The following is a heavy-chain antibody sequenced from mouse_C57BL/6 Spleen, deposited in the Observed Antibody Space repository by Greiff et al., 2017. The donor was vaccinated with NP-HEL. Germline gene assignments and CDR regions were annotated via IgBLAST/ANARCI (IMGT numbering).Heavy chain of an antibody. Sequence: VQLQQSGPVLVKPGASVKMSCKASGYTFTDYYMNWVKQSHGKSLEWIGVINPYNGGTSYNQKFKGKATLTVDKSSSTAYMELNSLTSEDSAVYYCARIGYDYDGAWFAYWGQGTLVTVSA. D-gene: IGHD2-4*01. V-gene: IGHV1-19*01. CDR2: INPYNGGT. J-gene: IGHJ3*01. CDR3: ARIGYDYDGAWFAY. CDR1: GYTFTDYY.